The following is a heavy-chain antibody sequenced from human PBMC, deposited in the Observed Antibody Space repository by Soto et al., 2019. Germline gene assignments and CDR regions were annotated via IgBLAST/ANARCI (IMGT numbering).Heavy chain of an antibody. CDR2: MNPNSGNT. CDR3: AIEVGSLIHY. Sequence: QVQLVQSGAEVKKPGASVKVSCKASGYTFTSYDINWVRQATGQGLEWMGWMNPNSGNTGYAQRFQGRVTMTRNTSISTAYMELSSLRSQVPPVYYFAIEVGSLIHYWGQGTLVTVSS. J-gene: IGHJ4*02. V-gene: IGHV1-8*01. D-gene: IGHD6-13*01. CDR1: GYTFTSYD.